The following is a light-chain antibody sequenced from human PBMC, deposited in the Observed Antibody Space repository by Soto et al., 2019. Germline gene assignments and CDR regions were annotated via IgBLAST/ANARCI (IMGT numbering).Light chain of an antibody. Sequence: EIVLTQSPGTLSLSPGERATLSCRASQSVTRNYLAWYQQKPGQAPRLLIYGASTRAAGVPDRFSGSGSGTDFTLTITRLEPEDFAVYYCQQYGRSPLLYTFGQGTKLGVK. V-gene: IGKV3-20*01. CDR2: GAS. CDR1: QSVTRNY. J-gene: IGKJ2*01. CDR3: QQYGRSPLLYT.